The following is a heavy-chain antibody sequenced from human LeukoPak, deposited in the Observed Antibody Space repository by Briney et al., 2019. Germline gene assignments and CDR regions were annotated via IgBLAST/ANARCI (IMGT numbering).Heavy chain of an antibody. J-gene: IGHJ4*02. Sequence: KPSETLSLTCTVSGGSISSYYWSWIRQPAGKGLEWIGRIYTSGSTNYNPSLKSRVTMSVDTSKNQFSLKLSSVAAADTAVYYCARDAVDYGGNPYYFDYWGQGTLVTVSS. CDR2: IYTSGST. CDR1: GGSISSYY. CDR3: ARDAVDYGGNPYYFDY. V-gene: IGHV4-4*07. D-gene: IGHD4-23*01.